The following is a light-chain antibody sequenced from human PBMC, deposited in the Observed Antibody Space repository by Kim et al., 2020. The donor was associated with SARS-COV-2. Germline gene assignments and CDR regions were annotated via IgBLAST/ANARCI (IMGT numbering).Light chain of an antibody. Sequence: SYELTQPPSVSMSPGQTASITCSGDKLGDKYACWYQQKPGQSPVLVIYQGNKRPSGIPERFSGSNSGNTATLTISGTQAMDEADYYCQAWDSSTFYVFGT. CDR3: QAWDSSTFYV. V-gene: IGLV3-1*01. J-gene: IGLJ1*01. CDR1: KLGDKY. CDR2: QGN.